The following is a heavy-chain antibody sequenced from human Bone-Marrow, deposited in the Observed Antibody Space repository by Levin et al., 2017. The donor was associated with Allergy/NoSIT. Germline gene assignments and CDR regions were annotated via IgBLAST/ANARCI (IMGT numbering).Heavy chain of an antibody. V-gene: IGHV3-33*01. CDR1: GFIFSDYG. CDR3: ARSPGIATTGYSYYYAMDV. Sequence: SCAASGFIFSDYGMVWVRQAPGKGLEWVALIWYDGSNKFYADSVKGRFTISRDNSKNTLSLQMNSLRADDTAVYYCARSPGIATTGYSYYYAMDVWGQGTTVTVSS. CDR2: IWYDGSNK. D-gene: IGHD6-13*01. J-gene: IGHJ6*02.